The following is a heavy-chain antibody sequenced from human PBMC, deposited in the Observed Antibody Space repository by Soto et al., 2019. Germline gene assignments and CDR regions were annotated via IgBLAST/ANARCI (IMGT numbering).Heavy chain of an antibody. CDR3: ARGEPHSSGWNFDY. J-gene: IGHJ4*02. Sequence: QVQLVQSGAEVKKPGASVKVSCTASGYPLTGNYIHWVRQGPGEGLEWMGKINPSGGTTRYGQKFQGRVGMTRDTSTSTVYMEMSSLRSDDTAVYYCARGEPHSSGWNFDYWGQGTLVIVSP. CDR2: INPSGGTT. D-gene: IGHD6-19*01. CDR1: GYPLTGNY. V-gene: IGHV1-46*03.